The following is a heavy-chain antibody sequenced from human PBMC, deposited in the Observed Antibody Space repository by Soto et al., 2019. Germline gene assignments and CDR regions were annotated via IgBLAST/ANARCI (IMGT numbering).Heavy chain of an antibody. Sequence: EVQLLESGGGLVQPGGSLRLSCAASGFTFSTYAMSWVRQAPGKGLEWVSSISVSGTSTYYADSVKGRFTISRDNSKNTLYLQINSLRAEDTAVYYCAKSTSNWNLWGQGTLVTVSS. CDR3: AKSTSNWNL. CDR1: GFTFSTYA. CDR2: ISVSGTST. J-gene: IGHJ4*02. D-gene: IGHD1-7*01. V-gene: IGHV3-23*01.